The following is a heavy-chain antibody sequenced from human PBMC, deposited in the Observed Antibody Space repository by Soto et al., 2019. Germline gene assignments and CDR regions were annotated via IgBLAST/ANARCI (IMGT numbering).Heavy chain of an antibody. V-gene: IGHV4-30-4*01. CDR1: GGSISSGDYY. CDR2: IYYSGST. J-gene: IGHJ5*02. CDR3: ARDHVDSGSSYNWFDP. D-gene: IGHD1-26*01. Sequence: PSETLSLTCTVSGGSISSGDYYWSWIRQPPGKGLEWIGYIYYSGSTYYNPSLKSRVTISVDTSKNQFSLKLSSVTAADTAVYYCARDHVDSGSSYNWFDPWGQGTLVTVSS.